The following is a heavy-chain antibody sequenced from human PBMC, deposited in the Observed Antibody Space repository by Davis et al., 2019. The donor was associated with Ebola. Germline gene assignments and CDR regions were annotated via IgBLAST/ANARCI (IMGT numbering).Heavy chain of an antibody. CDR3: ASNPPGYFDWLFDY. CDR2: ISSSSGTI. CDR1: GFTFSSYS. D-gene: IGHD3-9*01. V-gene: IGHV3-48*02. Sequence: GESLKISCAASGFTFSSYSMNWVRQAPGKGLEWVSYISSSSGTIYYADSVKGRFTISRDNAKNSLYLQMNSLRDEDTAVYYCASNPPGYFDWLFDYWGQGTLVTVSS. J-gene: IGHJ4*02.